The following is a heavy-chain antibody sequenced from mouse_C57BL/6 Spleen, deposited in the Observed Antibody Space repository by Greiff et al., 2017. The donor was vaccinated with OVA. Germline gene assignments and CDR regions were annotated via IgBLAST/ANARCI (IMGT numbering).Heavy chain of an antibody. CDR3: TRGITTRYFDV. D-gene: IGHD1-1*01. Sequence: QVQLQQSGAELVRPGASVTLSCKASGYTFTDYEMHWVKQTPVHGLEWIGAIDPETGGTAYNQKFKGKAILTADKSSSTAYMELRSLTSEDSAVYYCTRGITTRYFDVWGTGTTVTVSS. CDR2: IDPETGGT. CDR1: GYTFTDYE. J-gene: IGHJ1*03. V-gene: IGHV1-15*01.